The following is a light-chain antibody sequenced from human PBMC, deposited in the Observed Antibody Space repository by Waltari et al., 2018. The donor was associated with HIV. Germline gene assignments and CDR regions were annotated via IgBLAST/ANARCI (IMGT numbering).Light chain of an antibody. CDR1: SSDVGSYNH. Sequence: QSALTQPASVSGSPGQSIPISCTGTSSDVGSYNHVSWYPQHPCKAPKNMIYEGSKRPSGVSNRFSGSKSGNTASLTISGLQAEDEADYYCCSYAGSSTLEVFGGGTKLTVL. CDR2: EGS. CDR3: CSYAGSSTLEV. V-gene: IGLV2-23*01. J-gene: IGLJ2*01.